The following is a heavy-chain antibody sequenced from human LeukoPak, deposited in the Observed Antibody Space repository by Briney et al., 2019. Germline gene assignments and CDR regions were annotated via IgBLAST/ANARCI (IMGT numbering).Heavy chain of an antibody. CDR3: AREGGDPRWLDP. CDR1: GGSISTFY. Sequence: KTSETLSLTCTVSGGSISTFYWTWIRQPAGKGLEWIGRINNSGSTNYNPSLRSRVSMSVERSKNQFSVTLSSVTAADTAVYFCAREGGDPRWLDPWGQGTLVTVSS. D-gene: IGHD6-25*01. V-gene: IGHV4-4*07. J-gene: IGHJ5*02. CDR2: INNSGST.